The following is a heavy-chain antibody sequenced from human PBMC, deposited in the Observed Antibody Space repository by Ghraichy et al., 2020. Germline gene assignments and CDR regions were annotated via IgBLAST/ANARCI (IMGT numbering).Heavy chain of an antibody. Sequence: SETLSLTCTVSGGSISSYYWSWIRQPPGKGLEWIGYIYYSGSTNYNPSLKSRVTISVDTSKNQFSLKLSSVTAADTAVYYCAREGFGEGGYYFDYWGQGTLVTVSS. D-gene: IGHD3-10*01. V-gene: IGHV4-59*01. CDR3: AREGFGEGGYYFDY. CDR1: GGSISSYY. J-gene: IGHJ4*02. CDR2: IYYSGST.